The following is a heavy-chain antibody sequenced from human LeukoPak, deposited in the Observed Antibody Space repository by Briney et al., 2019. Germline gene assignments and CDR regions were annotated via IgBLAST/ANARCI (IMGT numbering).Heavy chain of an antibody. CDR2: INHSGST. Sequence: SETLSLTCAAYGGSFSGYYWSWIRQPPGKGLEWIGEINHSGSTNYNPSLKSRVTISVDTSKNQFSLKLSSVTAADAAVYYCAREDYGGNSEYFQHWGQGTLVTVSS. CDR1: GGSFSGYY. J-gene: IGHJ1*01. D-gene: IGHD4-23*01. V-gene: IGHV4-34*01. CDR3: AREDYGGNSEYFQH.